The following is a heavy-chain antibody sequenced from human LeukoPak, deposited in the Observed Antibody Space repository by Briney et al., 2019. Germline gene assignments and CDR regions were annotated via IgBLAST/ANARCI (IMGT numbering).Heavy chain of an antibody. CDR1: GGYLSSGGYY. D-gene: IGHD3-10*01. CDR2: IYYSGST. J-gene: IGHJ4*02. V-gene: IGHV4-31*03. Sequence: ASETPSLTCTVSGGYLSSGGYYWSWLRQHPGTGLEWIGYIYYSGSTYYNPSLKSRVTISVDTSKNQFSLKLSSVTAADTAVYYCARSGDGSVFSVPFDYWGQGTLVTVSS. CDR3: ARSGDGSVFSVPFDY.